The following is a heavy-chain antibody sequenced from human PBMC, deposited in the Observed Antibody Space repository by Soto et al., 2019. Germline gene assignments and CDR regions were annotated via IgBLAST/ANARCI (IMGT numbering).Heavy chain of an antibody. Sequence: ASVKVSCKASGYTFTSYGISWVRQAPGQGLEWMGWISAYNGNTNYAQKLQGRVTMTTDTSTSTAYMELRSLRSDDTAVYYCARLILEQWGRGYNCFDPWGQGTLVTVSS. CDR1: GYTFTSYG. J-gene: IGHJ5*02. CDR3: ARLILEQWGRGYNCFDP. D-gene: IGHD1-26*01. V-gene: IGHV1-18*01. CDR2: ISAYNGNT.